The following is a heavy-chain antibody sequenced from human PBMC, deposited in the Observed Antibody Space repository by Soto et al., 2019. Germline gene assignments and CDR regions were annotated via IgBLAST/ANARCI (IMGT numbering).Heavy chain of an antibody. CDR1: GFTFSSYT. Sequence: QVQLVESGGGVVQPGRSLRLSCAASGFTFSSYTMHWVRQAPGKGLEWVAIISDDGNNKYYADSVKGRFTISRDNSKNTVYLQMNSLRPEDTAVYDCSSDWCSSSWPGGYFALWGRGTLGTVAS. CDR2: ISDDGNNK. V-gene: IGHV3-30-3*01. J-gene: IGHJ2*01. D-gene: IGHD6-13*01. CDR3: SSDWCSSSWPGGYFAL.